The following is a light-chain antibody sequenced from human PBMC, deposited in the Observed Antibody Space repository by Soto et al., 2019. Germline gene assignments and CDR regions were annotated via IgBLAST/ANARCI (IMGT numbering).Light chain of an antibody. CDR2: GAS. Sequence: ENVLAPSPGTLSLSPGERATLSCRASQSVSSSYLAWYQQKPGQAPRLLIYGASSRATGIPDRFSGSGSGTDFTLTISRLEPGDFGVYYCQQYGRSPWTFGQGTKVDIK. V-gene: IGKV3-20*01. CDR1: QSVSSSY. CDR3: QQYGRSPWT. J-gene: IGKJ1*01.